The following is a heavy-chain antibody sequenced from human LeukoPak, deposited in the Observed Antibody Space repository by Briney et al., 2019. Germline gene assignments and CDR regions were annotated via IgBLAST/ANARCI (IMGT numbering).Heavy chain of an antibody. D-gene: IGHD6-13*01. Sequence: GGSLRLSCGASGFTFSSYAMSWVRQAPGKGLEWVSSIRDSGGGTYYADSVKGRYTISRDNSKNMLFLQMDSLRAEDNAVYYCAKDRGIIAAGNDYWGQGTLVTVSS. CDR3: AKDRGIIAAGNDY. CDR2: IRDSGGGT. J-gene: IGHJ4*02. V-gene: IGHV3-23*01. CDR1: GFTFSSYA.